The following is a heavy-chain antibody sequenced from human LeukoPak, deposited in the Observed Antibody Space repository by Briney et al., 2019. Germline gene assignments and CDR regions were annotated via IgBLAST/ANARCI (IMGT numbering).Heavy chain of an antibody. D-gene: IGHD2-2*01. CDR1: GGSINSY. V-gene: IGHV4-4*07. J-gene: IGHJ5*02. CDR3: ARLQSIGYCSSTSCSHRGIDP. CDR2: ISGSGTI. Sequence: SDTLSLTCSVSGGSINSYWSWIRQPAGKGLEWIGRISGSGTITYNPALQSRLSISIDTSKNQFSLKLMSVTAADTAVYYCARLQSIGYCSSTSCSHRGIDPWGQGTLVTVSS.